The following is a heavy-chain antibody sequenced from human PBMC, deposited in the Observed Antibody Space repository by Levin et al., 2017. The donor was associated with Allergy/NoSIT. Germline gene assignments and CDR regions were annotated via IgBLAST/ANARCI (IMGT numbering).Heavy chain of an antibody. D-gene: IGHD3-3*01. V-gene: IGHV4-31*03. CDR2: IYYSGST. CDR1: GGSISSGGYY. J-gene: IGHJ4*02. Sequence: SQTLSLTCTVSGGSISSGGYYWSWIRQHPGKGLEWIGYIYYSGSTYYNPSLKSRVTISVDTSKNQFSLKLSSVTAADTAVYYCARGSGGGGVVIIVFDYWGQGTLVTVSS. CDR3: ARGSGGGGVVIIVFDY.